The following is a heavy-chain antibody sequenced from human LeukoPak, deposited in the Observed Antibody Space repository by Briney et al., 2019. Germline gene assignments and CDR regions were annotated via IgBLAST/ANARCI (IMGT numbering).Heavy chain of an antibody. Sequence: SETLSLTCTVSSGSISSYYWSWIRQPSGKGLEWIGYIYYSGSTNYNPSLKSRVTISVDTSKNQFSLKLSSVTAADTAVYYCARGGDYYDSGNWFDPWGQGTLVTVSS. V-gene: IGHV4-59*01. D-gene: IGHD3-22*01. CDR3: ARGGDYYDSGNWFDP. CDR1: SGSISSYY. CDR2: IYYSGST. J-gene: IGHJ5*02.